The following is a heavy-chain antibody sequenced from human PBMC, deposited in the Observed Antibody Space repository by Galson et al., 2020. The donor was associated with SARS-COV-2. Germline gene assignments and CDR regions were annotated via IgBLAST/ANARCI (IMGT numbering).Heavy chain of an antibody. V-gene: IGHV3-72*01. CDR1: GFTFTDHY. Sequence: GESPKITCVASGFTFTDHYTDWVRQAPGQGLERVGRTRNKANSYTTEYAASVKGRFTISRDDSKNSLYLQMNSLKTEDTAVYYCARVLLRPVTTLDFWGQGTLVTVSS. J-gene: IGHJ4*02. D-gene: IGHD4-17*01. CDR3: ARVLLRPVTTLDF. CDR2: TRNKANSYTT.